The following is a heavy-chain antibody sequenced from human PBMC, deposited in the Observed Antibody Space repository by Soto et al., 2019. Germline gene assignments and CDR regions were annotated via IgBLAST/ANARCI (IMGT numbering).Heavy chain of an antibody. V-gene: IGHV4-31*02. D-gene: IGHD3-10*01. CDR2: ILYSEKN. J-gene: IGHJ6*02. Sequence: WTWIRQHPGKGLEWIGNILYSEKNYYNPSLKSRVTISLDTSKNQFSLKVNSVTAADTAVYYCVRDRGTTLRMDVWSQGTTVTVSS. CDR3: VRDRGTTLRMDV.